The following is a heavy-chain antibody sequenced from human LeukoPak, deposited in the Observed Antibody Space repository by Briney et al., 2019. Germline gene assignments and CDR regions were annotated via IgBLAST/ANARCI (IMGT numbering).Heavy chain of an antibody. CDR3: ARVLEPTGTVDY. J-gene: IGHJ4*02. CDR2: INPNSGGT. V-gene: IGHV1-2*02. D-gene: IGHD1-1*01. Sequence: ASVKVSCKASGYTFTGYYMHWVRQAPGQGLEWMGWINPNSGGTNYAQKFQGRVTMTRDTSISTAYMELSRLRSDDTAVHYCARVLEPTGTVDYWGQGTLVTVSS. CDR1: GYTFTGYY.